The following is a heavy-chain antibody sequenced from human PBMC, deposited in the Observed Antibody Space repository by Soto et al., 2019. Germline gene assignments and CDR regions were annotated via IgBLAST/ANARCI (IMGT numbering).Heavy chain of an antibody. J-gene: IGHJ4*02. D-gene: IGHD3-10*01. CDR1: GYSVTSYY. V-gene: IGHV1-46*03. CDR3: ASLGPWFGEPWRGQYFDF. Sequence: QVQLVQSGAEVRKPGASVKVSCKASGYSVTSYYIHWVRQAPGQGLEWMGIINPSGDTTTYAQRFQGGVTMTRDTSTNTIYMGLISLRSEDTAVYFCASLGPWFGEPWRGQYFDFWGQGTLVTVSS. CDR2: INPSGDTT.